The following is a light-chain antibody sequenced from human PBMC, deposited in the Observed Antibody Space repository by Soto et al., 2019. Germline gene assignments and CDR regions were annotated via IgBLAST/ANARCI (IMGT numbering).Light chain of an antibody. CDR1: QRISTN. CDR2: SSS. Sequence: DIGMTQSPPILSVSPGEGATLSCRASQRISTNLACYQHIPGQAPRLLIVSSSRRPTDVPARFSGSGSGTDFTLTISSLQSEDSAFYYCQQYNNLPPTFGQGTKVDIK. V-gene: IGKV3-15*01. J-gene: IGKJ1*01. CDR3: QQYNNLPPT.